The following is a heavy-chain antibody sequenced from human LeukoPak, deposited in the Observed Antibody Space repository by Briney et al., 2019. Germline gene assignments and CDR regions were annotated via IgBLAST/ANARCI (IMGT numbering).Heavy chain of an antibody. CDR2: ISGSGGST. D-gene: IGHD6-19*01. V-gene: IGHV3-23*01. Sequence: GGSLRLSCAASGFTFSSYAMSWVRQAPGKGLEWVSAISGSGGSTYYADSVKGRFTISRDNSKNTLYLQMNSLRAENTAVYYCASDNSSGWYYFDYWGQGSLVTVSS. CDR3: ASDNSSGWYYFDY. CDR1: GFTFSSYA. J-gene: IGHJ4*02.